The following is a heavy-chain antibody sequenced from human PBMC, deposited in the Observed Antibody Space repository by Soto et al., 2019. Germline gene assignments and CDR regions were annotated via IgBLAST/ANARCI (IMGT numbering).Heavy chain of an antibody. D-gene: IGHD3-10*01. CDR2: IYYSGST. CDR1: GGSISSCY. V-gene: IGHV4-59*01. J-gene: IGHJ6*02. CDR3: ARDRSYYYGSGSRNYYYYGMDV. Sequence: SETLSLTCTVSGGSISSCYWSWIRQPPGKGLEWIGYIYYSGSTNYNPSLKSRVTISVDTSKNQFSLKLSSVTAADTAVYYCARDRSYYYGSGSRNYYYYGMDVWGQGTTVTVSS.